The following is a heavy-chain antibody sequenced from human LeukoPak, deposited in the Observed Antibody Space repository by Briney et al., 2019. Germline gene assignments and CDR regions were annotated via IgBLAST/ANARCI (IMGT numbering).Heavy chain of an antibody. CDR3: ARGQGTVTTH. Sequence: SQTLSLTCTVSGGSISSGGYSWSWIRQHPGKGLEWIGYIYYSGSTYYNPSLKSRVTISVDTSKNQFSLNLSSVTAADTAVYYCARGQGTVTTHWGQGTLVTVSS. J-gene: IGHJ4*02. CDR1: GGSISSGGYS. D-gene: IGHD4-11*01. CDR2: IYYSGST. V-gene: IGHV4-31*03.